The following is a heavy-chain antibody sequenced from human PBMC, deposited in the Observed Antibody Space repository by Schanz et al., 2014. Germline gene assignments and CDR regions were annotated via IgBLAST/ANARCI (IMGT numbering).Heavy chain of an antibody. CDR1: GYTFISYG. Sequence: QVQLVQSGTEVKKPGASVKVSCKASGYTFISYGIKWVRQAPGQGLEWMGWISAYNGHTDYAQKLQGRVTLTTDTSTSTAYMELSSLRYEDTALYYCARGTMPGTFDIWGQGTMXTVSS. CDR2: ISAYNGHT. V-gene: IGHV1-18*01. D-gene: IGHD2-2*01. CDR3: ARGTMPGTFDI. J-gene: IGHJ3*02.